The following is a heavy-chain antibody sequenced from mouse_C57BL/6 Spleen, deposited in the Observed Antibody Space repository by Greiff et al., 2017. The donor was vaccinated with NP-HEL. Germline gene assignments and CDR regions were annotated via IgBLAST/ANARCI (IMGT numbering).Heavy chain of an antibody. J-gene: IGHJ1*03. CDR1: GFTFSSYA. CDR3: ARSSAGDFDV. V-gene: IGHV5-4*03. Sequence: EVMLVESGGGLVKPGGSLKLSCAASGFTFSSYAMSWVRQTPEKRLEWVATISDGGSYTYYPDNVKGRFTISRDNAKNNLYLQMSHLKSEDTAMYYCARSSAGDFDVWGTGTTVTVSS. CDR2: ISDGGSYT.